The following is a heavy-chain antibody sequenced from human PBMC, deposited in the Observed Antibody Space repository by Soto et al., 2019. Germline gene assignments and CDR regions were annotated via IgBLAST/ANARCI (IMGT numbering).Heavy chain of an antibody. D-gene: IGHD3-3*01. J-gene: IGHJ4*02. CDR3: ARGGVSTRTFDY. CDR2: IYPSDSDT. CDR1: EDRFNTYW. Sequence: PRESLKISCKGSEDRFNTYWIASVRQMPGKGLELMGIIYPSDSDTRYRPSFKGQVTISADKSISSAYLQWSSRRASDTAMYYCARGGVSTRTFDYWGQGTPVTVSS. V-gene: IGHV5-51*01.